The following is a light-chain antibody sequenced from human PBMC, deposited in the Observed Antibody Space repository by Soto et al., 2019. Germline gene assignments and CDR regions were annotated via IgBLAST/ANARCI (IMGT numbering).Light chain of an antibody. J-gene: IGKJ5*01. CDR2: AAS. CDR1: QNINMY. V-gene: IGKV1-39*01. Sequence: DIPMTQSPASLAASVGDRVTITCRASQNINMYLNWYQQNPGKAPKLLIFAASTLQIGVPSRFSGSGSATDFTLTISNLQPEDFATYYCQQSHSTPPTFGQGTRLEIK. CDR3: QQSHSTPPT.